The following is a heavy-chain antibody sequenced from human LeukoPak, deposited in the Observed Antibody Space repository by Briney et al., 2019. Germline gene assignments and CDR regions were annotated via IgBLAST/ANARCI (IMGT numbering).Heavy chain of an antibody. CDR1: GGTFSSYA. CDR2: IIPILGIA. Sequence: SVKVSCKASGGTFSSYAISWVRQAPGQGLEWMGRIIPILGIANYAQKFQGRVAITADKSTSTAYMELSSLRSEDTAVYYCARDSSGYFGEVYWGQGTLVTVSS. J-gene: IGHJ4*02. CDR3: ARDSSGYFGEVY. V-gene: IGHV1-69*04. D-gene: IGHD3-22*01.